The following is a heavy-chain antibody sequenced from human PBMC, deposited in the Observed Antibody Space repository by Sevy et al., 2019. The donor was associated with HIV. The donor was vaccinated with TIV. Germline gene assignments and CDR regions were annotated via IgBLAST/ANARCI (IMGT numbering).Heavy chain of an antibody. CDR1: EFSFSSYW. D-gene: IGHD6-19*01. V-gene: IGHV3-7*01. J-gene: IGHJ3*02. Sequence: GGSLRLSCVASEFSFSSYWMSWVRQSPGKGLEWVANIKEDGTEKYYVDSVKGRFTISRDNAKNSLDLQMNSLRVEDTAVYHCARDLGYRSGWYFFQGVFDMWGQGTMVTVSS. CDR3: ARDLGYRSGWYFFQGVFDM. CDR2: IKEDGTEK.